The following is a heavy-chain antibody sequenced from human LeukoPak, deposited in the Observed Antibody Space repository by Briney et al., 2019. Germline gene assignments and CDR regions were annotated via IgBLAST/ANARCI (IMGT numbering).Heavy chain of an antibody. D-gene: IGHD6-19*01. Sequence: SGGSLRLSCAASGFTFSSYSMNWVRQAPGKGLEWVSSISSSSSYIYYADSVKGRFTISRDNAKNSLYLQMNSLRAEDTAVYYCVRDPYSSGPGPNDYWGQGTLVTVSS. CDR2: ISSSSSYI. CDR3: VRDPYSSGPGPNDY. CDR1: GFTFSSYS. J-gene: IGHJ4*02. V-gene: IGHV3-21*01.